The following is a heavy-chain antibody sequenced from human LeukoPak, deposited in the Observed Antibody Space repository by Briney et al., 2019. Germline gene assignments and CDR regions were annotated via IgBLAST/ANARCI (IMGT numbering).Heavy chain of an antibody. CDR3: ARQGGGFWYFDL. D-gene: IGHD6-25*01. CDR2: IYYSGST. V-gene: IGHV4-59*08. J-gene: IGHJ2*01. Sequence: SETLSLTCTVSGHSISSYYWNWIRQPPGKGLEWIGYIYYSGSTNYNPSLKSRVTISVDTSKNQFSLKLSSVTAADTAVYYCARQGGGFWYFDLWGRGTLVTVSS. CDR1: GHSISSYY.